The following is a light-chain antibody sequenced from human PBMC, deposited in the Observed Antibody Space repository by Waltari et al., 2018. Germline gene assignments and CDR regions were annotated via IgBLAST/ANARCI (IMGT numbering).Light chain of an antibody. J-gene: IGKJ1*01. V-gene: IGKV4-1*01. CDR3: QQYYTSRRT. CDR2: WAS. CDR1: QSLLFSLNNKNY. Sequence: DIVMTHSPDSLAVSLGEPATINCKSSQSLLFSLNNKNYLAWYQHKPGRSPKMLFYWASTRESGVPDRFSGSGSGTDFTLTISSLQAEDVAIYYCQQYYTSRRTFGQGTKVEIK.